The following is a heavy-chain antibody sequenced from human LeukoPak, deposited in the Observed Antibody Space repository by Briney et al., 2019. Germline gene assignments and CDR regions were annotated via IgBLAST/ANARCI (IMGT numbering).Heavy chain of an antibody. J-gene: IGHJ4*02. CDR1: GYTFSSYA. D-gene: IGHD6-19*01. CDR2: INAGNGNT. CDR3: ARATGYSSEFDH. V-gene: IGHV1-3*01. Sequence: ASVKVSCKASGYTFSSYAMHWVRQDPGQRLEWMGWINAGNGNTKYSQKFQGRVTITRDTSASTAYMELSSLRSEDTAVYYCARATGYSSEFDHWGQGTLVTVSS.